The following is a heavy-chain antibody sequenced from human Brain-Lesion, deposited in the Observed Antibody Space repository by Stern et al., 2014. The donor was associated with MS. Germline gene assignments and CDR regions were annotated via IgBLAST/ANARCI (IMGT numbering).Heavy chain of an antibody. J-gene: IGHJ4*02. Sequence: LQLQKSGPGLVKPSETLSLTCTVSYDSISSYYWTWLRQPPGKGLEWIGYINYRRNPNYNPALKSRVTISVDTSKNQFSLKLTSVTAADTAVYYCARAFSDYHDSTPGYWGQGTLVTVSS. CDR1: YDSISSYY. CDR2: INYRRNP. D-gene: IGHD3-22*01. V-gene: IGHV4-59*01. CDR3: ARAFSDYHDSTPGY.